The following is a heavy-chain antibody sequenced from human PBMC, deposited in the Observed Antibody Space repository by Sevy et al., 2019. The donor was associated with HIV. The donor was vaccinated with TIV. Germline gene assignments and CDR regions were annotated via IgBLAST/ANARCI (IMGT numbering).Heavy chain of an antibody. J-gene: IGHJ4*02. Sequence: ASVKVSCKTSGYTFSNYDVIWVRQAPGQGLEWMGWISASNDNTKYAQRLQGRVTMTPDTSSSTAYMELTSLRSDDTAVYYCARKTMIVDFDYWGQGTLVTVSS. D-gene: IGHD3-22*01. CDR2: ISASNDNT. V-gene: IGHV1-18*04. CDR3: ARKTMIVDFDY. CDR1: GYTFSNYD.